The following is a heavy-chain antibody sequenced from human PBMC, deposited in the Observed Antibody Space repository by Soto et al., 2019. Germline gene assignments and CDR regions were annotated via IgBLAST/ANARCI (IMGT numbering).Heavy chain of an antibody. CDR1: GGSFSGYY. D-gene: IGHD5-12*01. V-gene: IGHV4-34*01. Sequence: PSETLSLTCAVYGGSFSGYYWSWIRQPPGKGLEWIGEINHSGSTNYNPSLKSRVTISVDTSKNQFSLKLSSVTAADTAVYYCARGQIVATIYFDYWGQGTLVTVSS. CDR3: ARGQIVATIYFDY. CDR2: INHSGST. J-gene: IGHJ4*02.